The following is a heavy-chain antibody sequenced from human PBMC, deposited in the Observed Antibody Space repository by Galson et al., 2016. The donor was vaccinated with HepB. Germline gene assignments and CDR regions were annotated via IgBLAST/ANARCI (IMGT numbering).Heavy chain of an antibody. D-gene: IGHD1-26*01. Sequence: SLRLSCAVSAFTFNNYAMHWVRQAPGKGLEWVAFISYDGSNKYYSDSVEGRFAISRDNSRNTLPLQMNSLRAEDTAVYYCAKNSLRVIVGAADYWGQGTLVTVSS. CDR1: AFTFNNYA. CDR2: ISYDGSNK. V-gene: IGHV3-30-3*02. J-gene: IGHJ4*02. CDR3: AKNSLRVIVGAADY.